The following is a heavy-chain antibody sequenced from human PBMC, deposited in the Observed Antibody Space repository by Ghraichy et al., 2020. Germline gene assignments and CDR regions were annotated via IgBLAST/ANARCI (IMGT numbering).Heavy chain of an antibody. D-gene: IGHD3-9*01. V-gene: IGHV3-64D*06. J-gene: IGHJ3*02. CDR3: VKDDPLHFDDDAFDI. CDR2: ISSNGGST. CDR1: GFTFSSYA. Sequence: GGSLRLSCSASGFTFSSYAMHWVRQAPGKGLEYVSAISSNGGSTYYADSVKGRFTISRDNSKNTLYLQMSSLRAEDTAVYYCVKDDPLHFDDDAFDIWGQGTMVTVSS.